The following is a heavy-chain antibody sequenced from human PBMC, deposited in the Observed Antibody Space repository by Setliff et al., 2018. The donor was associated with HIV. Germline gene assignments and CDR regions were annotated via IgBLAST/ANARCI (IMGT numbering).Heavy chain of an antibody. D-gene: IGHD4-4*01. J-gene: IGHJ5*02. CDR3: ARGRMATVLIRNWIDP. CDR2: ISSSGSTI. CDR1: GFTFTGLTFTDYN. V-gene: IGHV3-48*04. Sequence: GGSLRLSCLASGFTFTGLTFTDYNMNWVRQAPGKGLEWVSYISSSGSTIYYADSVKGRFTISRDNTKNSLYLQMNSLRAEDTAMYYCARGRMATVLIRNWIDPWGQGSLVTVSS.